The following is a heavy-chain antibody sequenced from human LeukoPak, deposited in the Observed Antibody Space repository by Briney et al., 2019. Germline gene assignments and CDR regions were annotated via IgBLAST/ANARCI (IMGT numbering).Heavy chain of an antibody. CDR1: GGSISSYY. J-gene: IGHJ5*02. CDR2: IYYSGST. Sequence: SETLSLTCTVSGGSISSYYWSWIRQPPGKGLEWIGYIYYSGSTNYNPSLKSRVTISVDTSKNQFSLKLSSVTAADTAVYYCASREITMVGGVINTWFAPGGQEPLSTVSS. V-gene: IGHV4-59*08. CDR3: ASREITMVGGVINTWFAP. D-gene: IGHD3-10*01.